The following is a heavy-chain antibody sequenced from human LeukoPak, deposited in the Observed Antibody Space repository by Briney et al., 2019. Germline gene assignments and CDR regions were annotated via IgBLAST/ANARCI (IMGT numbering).Heavy chain of an antibody. Sequence: GGSLRLSCAASGFTFSSYGMHWVRQAPGKGLEWVAVISYDGSNKYYADSVKGRFTISRDNSKNTLYLQMNSLRAEDTAVYYCAKRPNTLWGYFDYWGQGTLVTVSS. CDR1: GFTFSSYG. D-gene: IGHD3-16*01. J-gene: IGHJ4*02. CDR3: AKRPNTLWGYFDY. V-gene: IGHV3-30*18. CDR2: ISYDGSNK.